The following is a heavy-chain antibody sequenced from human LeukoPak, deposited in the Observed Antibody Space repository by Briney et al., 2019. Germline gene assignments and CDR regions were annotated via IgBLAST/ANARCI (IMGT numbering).Heavy chain of an antibody. V-gene: IGHV3-23*01. D-gene: IGHD1-7*01. Sequence: GGSLRLSCAASGFTFSSYAMSWVRQAPGKGLKWVSTINDNGDGTYYADSVKGRFTISRDNSYNTVSLQMNSLRAEDTAVYYCGKDRGGLELPYYWGQGTLVNVSS. CDR3: GKDRGGLELPYY. J-gene: IGHJ4*02. CDR2: INDNGDGT. CDR1: GFTFSSYA.